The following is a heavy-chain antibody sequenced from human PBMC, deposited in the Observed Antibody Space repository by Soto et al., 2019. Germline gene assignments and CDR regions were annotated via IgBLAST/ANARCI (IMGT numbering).Heavy chain of an antibody. CDR3: ARVSDSSVPDY. Sequence: GSLRLSCAASGFTFSSYEMNWVRQAPGKGLEWVSYISSSGSTIYYADSVKGRFTISRDNAKNSLYLQMNSLRAEDTAVYYCARVSDSSVPDYWGQGTLVTVSS. J-gene: IGHJ4*02. CDR2: ISSSGSTI. V-gene: IGHV3-48*03. D-gene: IGHD3-22*01. CDR1: GFTFSSYE.